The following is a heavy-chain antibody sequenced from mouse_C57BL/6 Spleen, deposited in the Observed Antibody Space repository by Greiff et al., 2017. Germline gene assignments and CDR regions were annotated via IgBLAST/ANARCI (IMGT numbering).Heavy chain of an antibody. CDR3: ARRYDGYYVDYAMDY. Sequence: QVQLQQPGAELVKPGASVKLSCKASGYTFTSYWMQWVKQRPGQGLAWIGEIDPSDSYTNYNQKFKGKATLTVDTSSSTAYMQLSSLTSEDSAVYYCARRYDGYYVDYAMDYWGQGTSVTVSS. CDR1: GYTFTSYW. CDR2: IDPSDSYT. J-gene: IGHJ4*01. V-gene: IGHV1-50*01. D-gene: IGHD2-3*01.